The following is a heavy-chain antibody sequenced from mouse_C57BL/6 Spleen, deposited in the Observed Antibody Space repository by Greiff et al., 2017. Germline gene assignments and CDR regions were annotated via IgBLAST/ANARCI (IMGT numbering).Heavy chain of an antibody. J-gene: IGHJ2*01. CDR2: IYPRSGNT. CDR1: GYTFTSYG. V-gene: IGHV1-81*01. D-gene: IGHD3-3*01. Sequence: QVQLQPSGAELARPGASVKLSCKASGYTFTSYGISWVKQRTGQGLEGIGEIYPRSGNTYYNEKFKGKATLTADKSSSTAYMELRSLTSEDSAVYFCARAGDVYYFDYWGQGTTLTVSS. CDR3: ARAGDVYYFDY.